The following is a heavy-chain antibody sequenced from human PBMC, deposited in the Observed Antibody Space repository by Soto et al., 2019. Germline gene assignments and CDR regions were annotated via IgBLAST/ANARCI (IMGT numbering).Heavy chain of an antibody. Sequence: SVKVSCKASGGTFSSYAISWVRQAPGQGLEWMGGIIPIFGTANYAQKFQGRVTITADKSTSTAYMELSSLRSEDTAVYYCARDLVVAAYNHPYNWFDPWGQGTLVTV. V-gene: IGHV1-69*06. CDR3: ARDLVVAAYNHPYNWFDP. D-gene: IGHD2-15*01. J-gene: IGHJ5*02. CDR1: GGTFSSYA. CDR2: IIPIFGTA.